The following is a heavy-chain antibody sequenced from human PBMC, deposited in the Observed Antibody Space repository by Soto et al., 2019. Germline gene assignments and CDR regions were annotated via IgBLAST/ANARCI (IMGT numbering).Heavy chain of an antibody. D-gene: IGHD1-1*01. CDR1: GYTFTSYD. CDR2: MNPNTGNS. Sequence: ASVKVSCKASGYTFTSYDIYWVRQATGQGLEWMGWMNPNTGNSGYAQKFQGRVTVTSDTSINTAHMELSSLRSEDTAVYYCARRAETNGWNGFGADKYYFDFWGQGTLVTVSS. V-gene: IGHV1-8*01. CDR3: ARRAETNGWNGFGADKYYFDF. J-gene: IGHJ4*02.